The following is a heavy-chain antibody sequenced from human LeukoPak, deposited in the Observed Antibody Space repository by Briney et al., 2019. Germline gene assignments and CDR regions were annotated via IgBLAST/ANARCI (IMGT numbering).Heavy chain of an antibody. Sequence: GGSLRLSXAASGFTFDDYGMSWVRQAPGKGLEWVSGINWNGGSTGYADSVKGRFTISRDNAKNSLYLQMNSLRAEDTALYYCARVQPGYYDSSGYYIFDYWGQGTLVTVSS. CDR2: INWNGGST. CDR1: GFTFDDYG. D-gene: IGHD3-22*01. J-gene: IGHJ4*02. CDR3: ARVQPGYYDSSGYYIFDY. V-gene: IGHV3-20*04.